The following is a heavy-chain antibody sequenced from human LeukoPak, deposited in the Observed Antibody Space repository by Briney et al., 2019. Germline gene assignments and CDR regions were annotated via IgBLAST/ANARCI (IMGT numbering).Heavy chain of an antibody. V-gene: IGHV5-51*01. J-gene: IGHJ1*01. CDR3: ARQWGSSSSLYLQH. D-gene: IGHD6-6*01. Sequence: GESLKISCKGSGYSFTTYWIAWVRQMPGKGLEWMGIIYPYDSDTTYSPSFQGQVTISVEKSINTAYLQWNSLKASDTAIYYCARQWGSSSSLYLQHWGQGTLVIVSS. CDR2: IYPYDSDT. CDR1: GYSFTTYW.